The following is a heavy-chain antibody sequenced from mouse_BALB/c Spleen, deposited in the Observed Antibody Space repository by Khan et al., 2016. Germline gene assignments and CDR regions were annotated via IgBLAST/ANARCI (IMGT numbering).Heavy chain of an antibody. D-gene: IGHD1-2*01. J-gene: IGHJ2*01. Sequence: EVQLQESGPGLVKPSQSLSLTCTVSGYSITSGYGWNWIRQFPGNKLEWMGYISYSGSTNYNPSLKSRISITRDTSKNQFFLQLNSVTTEDTATXCGARTARIKYWGQGTTLTVSS. V-gene: IGHV3-2*02. CDR1: GYSITSGYG. CDR2: ISYSGST. CDR3: ARTARIKY.